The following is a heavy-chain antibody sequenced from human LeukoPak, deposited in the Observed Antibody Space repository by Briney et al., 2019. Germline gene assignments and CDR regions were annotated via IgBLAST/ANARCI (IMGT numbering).Heavy chain of an antibody. Sequence: GGSLRLSCAASGFTFSSYAMSWVRQAPGKGLEWVSAISGSGGSTYYADSVKGRFTISRDNSKNTLYLQMNSLRAEDTAVYYCAKVPTRIAAAGGEWGTRYFDYWGQGTLVTVSS. D-gene: IGHD6-13*01. CDR3: AKVPTRIAAAGGEWGTRYFDY. J-gene: IGHJ4*02. V-gene: IGHV3-23*01. CDR2: ISGSGGST. CDR1: GFTFSSYA.